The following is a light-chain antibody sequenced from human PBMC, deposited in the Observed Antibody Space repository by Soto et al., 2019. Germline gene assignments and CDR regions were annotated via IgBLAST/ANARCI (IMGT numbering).Light chain of an antibody. CDR3: QQRTDGWT. J-gene: IGKJ1*01. CDR2: DAS. Sequence: EIVLTPSPATLSLSPGERATLSCRASQSVSSSLGWYQQKPGQPPRLLIYDASKRVTGIPARFSGSGSGTDFTLAISSLEPEDFAVYFCQQRTDGWTFGQGTKV. V-gene: IGKV3-11*01. CDR1: QSVSSS.